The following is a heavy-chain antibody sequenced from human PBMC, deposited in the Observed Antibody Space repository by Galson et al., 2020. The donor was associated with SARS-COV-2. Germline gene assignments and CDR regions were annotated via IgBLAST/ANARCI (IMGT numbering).Heavy chain of an antibody. D-gene: IGHD5-18*01. CDR2: VSYSGDGT. Sequence: TGGSLRLSCSASGFTFTNYAMHWVRQAPGKGLEFVSAVSYSGDGTQYADSVKGRFTVSRDNSKNTVYLQMSSLRTDDTAIYYCVKDGPPGGHNYGFALDYWGQGTLVTVSS. CDR3: VKDGPPGGHNYGFALDY. V-gene: IGHV3-64D*06. CDR1: GFTFTNYA. J-gene: IGHJ4*02.